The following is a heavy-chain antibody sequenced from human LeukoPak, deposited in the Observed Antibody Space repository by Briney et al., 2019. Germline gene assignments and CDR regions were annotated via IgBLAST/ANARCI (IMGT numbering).Heavy chain of an antibody. CDR1: GFSFISYG. CDR2: ISDDGRNK. CDR3: AKRPSDYGDYVTYFDY. D-gene: IGHD4-17*01. J-gene: IGHJ4*02. Sequence: GGSLRLSCAASGFSFISYGMHWVRQAPGKGLEWVGVISDDGRNKNYADSVKGRFTISRDNSKDTLYLQMNSLRDEDTAVYYCAKRPSDYGDYVTYFDYWGQGTLVTVSS. V-gene: IGHV3-30*18.